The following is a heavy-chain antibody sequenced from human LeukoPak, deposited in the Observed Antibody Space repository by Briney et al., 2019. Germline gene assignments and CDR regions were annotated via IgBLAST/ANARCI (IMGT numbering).Heavy chain of an antibody. V-gene: IGHV3-33*01. Sequence: GRSLRLSCAASGFTFSSYGMHWVRQAPGKGLEWVAVIWYDGSNKYYADSVKSRFTISRDNSKNTLYLQMNSLRAEDTAVYYCARAAYDSTGYLTLWGQGALVTVSS. CDR3: ARAAYDSTGYLTL. D-gene: IGHD3-22*01. CDR2: IWYDGSNK. J-gene: IGHJ4*02. CDR1: GFTFSSYG.